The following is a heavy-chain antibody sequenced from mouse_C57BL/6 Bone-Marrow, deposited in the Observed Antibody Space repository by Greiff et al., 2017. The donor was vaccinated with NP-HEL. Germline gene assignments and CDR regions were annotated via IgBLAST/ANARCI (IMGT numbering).Heavy chain of an antibody. CDR1: GYTFTSYW. Sequence: QVQLQQPGAELVRPGSSVKLSCKASGYTFTSYWMHWVKQRPIQGLEWIGNIDPSDSETHYNQKFKDKATLTVDKSSSTAYMQLSSLTSEDSAVYYCARGGLYYGSSYEYFDVWGTGTTVTVSS. V-gene: IGHV1-52*01. CDR3: ARGGLYYGSSYEYFDV. J-gene: IGHJ1*03. CDR2: IDPSDSET. D-gene: IGHD1-1*01.